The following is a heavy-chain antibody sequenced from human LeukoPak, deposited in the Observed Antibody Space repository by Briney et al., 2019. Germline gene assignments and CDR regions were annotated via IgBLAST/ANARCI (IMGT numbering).Heavy chain of an antibody. V-gene: IGHV4-59*02. D-gene: IGHD5-18*01. Sequence: SETLSLTCTVSGGSVSSYYWSWLRQPPGKGLEWIGYIYYSGSTNYDPSLKSRVTISVDTSKNQSSLKLSSVTAADTAVYYCARDRYSYGVDYWGQGTLVTVSS. J-gene: IGHJ4*02. CDR3: ARDRYSYGVDY. CDR2: IYYSGST. CDR1: GGSVSSYY.